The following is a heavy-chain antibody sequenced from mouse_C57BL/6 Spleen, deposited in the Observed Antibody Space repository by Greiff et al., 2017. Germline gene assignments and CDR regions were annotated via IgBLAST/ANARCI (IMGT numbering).Heavy chain of an antibody. J-gene: IGHJ1*03. CDR1: GFTFSDYG. V-gene: IGHV5-17*01. CDR2: ISSGSSTI. Sequence: EVKLMESGGGLVKPGGSLKLSCAASGFTFSDYGMHWVRQAPEKGLEWVAYISSGSSTIYYADTVKGRFTISRDNAKNTLFLQMTRLRSEDTAMYYCARKGDYYYGSSPYWYFDVWGTGTTVTVSS. D-gene: IGHD1-1*01. CDR3: ARKGDYYYGSSPYWYFDV.